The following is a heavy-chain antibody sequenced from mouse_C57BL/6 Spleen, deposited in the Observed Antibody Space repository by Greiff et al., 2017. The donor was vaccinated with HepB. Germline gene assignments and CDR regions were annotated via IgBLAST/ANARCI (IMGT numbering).Heavy chain of an antibody. Sequence: EVQRVESEGGLVQPGSSMKLSCTASGFTFSDYYMAWVRQVPEKGLEWVANINYDGSSTYYLDSLKSRFIISRDNAKNILYLQMSSLKSEDTATYYCARDGDTTVVADWYFDVWGTGTTVTVSS. D-gene: IGHD1-1*01. V-gene: IGHV5-16*01. J-gene: IGHJ1*03. CDR1: GFTFSDYY. CDR3: ARDGDTTVVADWYFDV. CDR2: INYDGSST.